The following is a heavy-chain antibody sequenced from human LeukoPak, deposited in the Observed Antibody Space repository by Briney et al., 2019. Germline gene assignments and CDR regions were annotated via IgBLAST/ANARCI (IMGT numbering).Heavy chain of an antibody. CDR3: AKRIAAGHSSSWVDY. CDR2: ISGSGGST. CDR1: GFTFSSYA. Sequence: PGGSLRLSCAASGFTFSSYAMSWVRQAPGKGLEWVSAISGSGGSTYYADSVKGRFTISRDNSKNTLYLQMDSLRAEDTAVYYCAKRIAAGHSSSWVDYWGQGTLVTVSS. V-gene: IGHV3-23*01. J-gene: IGHJ4*02. D-gene: IGHD6-13*01.